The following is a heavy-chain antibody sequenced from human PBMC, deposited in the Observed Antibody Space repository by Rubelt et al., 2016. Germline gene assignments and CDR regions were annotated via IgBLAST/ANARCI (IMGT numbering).Heavy chain of an antibody. CDR1: GGSFSGYY. V-gene: IGHV4-34*01. Sequence: QVQLQQWGAGLLKPSETLSLTCAVYGGSFSGYYWSWIRQPPGKGLEWIGEINHSGSTNYNPSLKSRVTISVDTSKNQFSLKLSSVTAADTAVYYCARSGSYYGGWFDPWGQGTLVTVSS. J-gene: IGHJ5*02. CDR3: ARSGSYYGGWFDP. D-gene: IGHD1-26*01. CDR2: INHSGST.